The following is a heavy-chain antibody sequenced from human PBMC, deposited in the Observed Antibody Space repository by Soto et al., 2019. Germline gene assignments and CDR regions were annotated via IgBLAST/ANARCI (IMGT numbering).Heavy chain of an antibody. J-gene: IGHJ4*02. CDR3: ARDFKAPNDAWAFDY. CDR2: ISHSGTT. Sequence: SESLSPTRPVSCASLPRSYRWACGRRAQGKGLEWIGEISHSGTTIYNPSLQSRVTLSVDESQNHFSLKLTSVTAADTAVYFCARDFKAPNDAWAFDYWGQGTLVNVSS. CDR1: CASLPRSYR. D-gene: IGHD3-16*01. V-gene: IGHV4-4*02.